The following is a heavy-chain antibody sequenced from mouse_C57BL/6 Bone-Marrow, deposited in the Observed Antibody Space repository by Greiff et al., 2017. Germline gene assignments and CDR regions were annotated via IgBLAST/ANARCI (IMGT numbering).Heavy chain of an antibody. Sequence: QVQLQQSGAELARPGASVKLSCKASGYTFTSYGISWVKQRTGQGLEWIGEIYPRSGNTYYNEKFKGKATLTADKSSSTAYMELRSLTSEDSAVXFCASGGDYYGSSYFWYFDVWGTGTTVTVSS. CDR3: ASGGDYYGSSYFWYFDV. CDR1: GYTFTSYG. CDR2: IYPRSGNT. J-gene: IGHJ1*03. V-gene: IGHV1-81*01. D-gene: IGHD1-1*01.